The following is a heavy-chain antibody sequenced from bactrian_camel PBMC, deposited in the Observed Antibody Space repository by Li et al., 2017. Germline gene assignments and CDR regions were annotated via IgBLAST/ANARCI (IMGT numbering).Heavy chain of an antibody. J-gene: IGHJ4*01. V-gene: IGHV3S53*01. D-gene: IGHD4*01. CDR1: GRSYENYA. CDR2: IDSDGST. Sequence: HVQLVESGGGSVQAGGSLRLACVASGRSYENYANGWIMVWFRQAPGKERESVATIDSDGSTRYADSVRGRFTISNDNAKGTLYLQMNSLKPDDTAMYYCATDNRGRECDCPTDGPGEYIYWGHGTQVTVS. CDR3: ATDNRGRECDCPTDGPGEYIY.